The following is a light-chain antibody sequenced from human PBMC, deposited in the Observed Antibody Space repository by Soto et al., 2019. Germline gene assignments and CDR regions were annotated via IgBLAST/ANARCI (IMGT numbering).Light chain of an antibody. J-gene: IGKJ4*01. V-gene: IGKV3-15*01. Sequence: DIVMTHSPATLSVAPGERVTFSCRASQGVSRKLAWYQHKPGQAPRLLISGASTGATGIPARFSGSGSGTELTLTISSLQSEDCAIYYCQQYHTWQITVGGGPKVHIK. CDR2: GAS. CDR1: QGVSRK. CDR3: QQYHTWQIT.